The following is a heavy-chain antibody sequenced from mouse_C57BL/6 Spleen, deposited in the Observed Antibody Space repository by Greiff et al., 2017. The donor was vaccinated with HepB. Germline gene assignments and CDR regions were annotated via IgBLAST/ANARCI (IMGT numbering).Heavy chain of an antibody. CDR1: GYTFTSYW. Sequence: QVQLQQPGAELVMPGASVKLSCKASGYTFTSYWMHWVKQRPGQGLEWIGEIDPSDSYTNYNQKFKGKSTLTVDKSSSTAYMQLSSLTSEVSAVDYCARHAGWYFDGWGTGTTVTVSS. J-gene: IGHJ1*03. V-gene: IGHV1-69*01. CDR3: ARHAGWYFDG. CDR2: IDPSDSYT.